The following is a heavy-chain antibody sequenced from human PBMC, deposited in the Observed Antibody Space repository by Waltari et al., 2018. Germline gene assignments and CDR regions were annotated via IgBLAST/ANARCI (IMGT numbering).Heavy chain of an antibody. Sequence: EVQLLESGGGLVQPGGSLRLSCAASGFTFSSYAMSWVRQAPGKGLEWVSVLYSGGSTYYSDSVKGRFTISRDNSKNTLYLQMNSLRAEDTAVYYCAAGATTDYFDYCGQGTLVTVSS. D-gene: IGHD1-26*01. CDR3: AAGATTDYFDY. V-gene: IGHV3-23*03. J-gene: IGHJ4*02. CDR2: LYSGGST. CDR1: GFTFSSYA.